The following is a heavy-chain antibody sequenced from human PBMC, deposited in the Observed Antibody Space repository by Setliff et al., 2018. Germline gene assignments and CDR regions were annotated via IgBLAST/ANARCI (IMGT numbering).Heavy chain of an antibody. Sequence: PSETLSLTCTVSGDSISNYYWNWIRQPAGKGLEWIGRIYVTESTKYNPSLKSRVTLSIDTSKNQFSLKLSSVTAADAALYYCAGVYGENDLPDIWGQGTMVTVSS. CDR1: GDSISNYY. CDR2: IYVTEST. D-gene: IGHD4-17*01. J-gene: IGHJ3*02. CDR3: AGVYGENDLPDI. V-gene: IGHV4-4*07.